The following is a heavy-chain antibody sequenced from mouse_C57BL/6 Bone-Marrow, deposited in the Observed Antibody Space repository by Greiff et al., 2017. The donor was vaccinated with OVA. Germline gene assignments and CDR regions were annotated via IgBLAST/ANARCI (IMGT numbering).Heavy chain of an antibody. CDR1: GFTFTDYY. V-gene: IGHV7-3*01. CDR3: ARSYYGSRYYYAMDY. J-gene: IGHJ4*01. Sequence: EVMLVESGGGLVQPGGSLKLSCAASGFTFTDYYMSWVRQTPGKGLEWLGFIRNKANGTTTDYNATGKGRFTISRDNSQSILYLQMKSLRAEDSATYYCARSYYGSRYYYAMDYWGQGTSGTVSS. D-gene: IGHD1-1*01. CDR2: IRNKANGTTT.